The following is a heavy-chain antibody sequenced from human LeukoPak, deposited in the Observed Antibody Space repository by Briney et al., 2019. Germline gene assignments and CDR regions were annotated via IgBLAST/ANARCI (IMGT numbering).Heavy chain of an antibody. CDR3: AKGTTRVSSSSYFDY. J-gene: IGHJ4*02. CDR1: GFTFSSYG. CDR2: IRYDGSNK. V-gene: IGHV3-30*02. Sequence: GGSLRLSCAASGFTFSSYGMHWVRQAPGKGLEWVAFIRYDGSNKYYADSVKGRFTISRDNSKNTLYLQMNSLRAEDTAVYYCAKGTTRVSSSSYFDYWGQGTLVTVSS. D-gene: IGHD6-6*01.